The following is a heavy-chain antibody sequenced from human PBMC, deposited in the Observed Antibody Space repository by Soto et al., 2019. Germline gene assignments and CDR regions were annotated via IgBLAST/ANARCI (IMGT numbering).Heavy chain of an antibody. CDR3: AKDPRLVKYYEDGPDALDYYYYYMDV. D-gene: IGHD3-3*01. CDR2: ISSSGSTI. V-gene: IGHV3-11*01. Sequence: GGSLRLSCAASGFTFSDYYMSWIRQAPGKGLEWLSYISSSGSTIYYADSVKGRFTISRDNSKNTLYLQMNSLRAEDTAVYYCAKDPRLVKYYEDGPDALDYYYYYMDVWGKGTTVTVSS. CDR1: GFTFSDYY. J-gene: IGHJ6*03.